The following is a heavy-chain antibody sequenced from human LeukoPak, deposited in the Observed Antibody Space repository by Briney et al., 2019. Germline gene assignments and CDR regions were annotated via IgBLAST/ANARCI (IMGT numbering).Heavy chain of an antibody. CDR3: AHILVAGTGDAFDI. Sequence: SGPTLVKPTQTLTLTCTFSGFSLSTSGVGVGWIRQPPGKALEWLALIYWNDDKRYSPSLKSRLTITKDTSKNQVVLTMTNMDPVDTATYYYAHILVAGTGDAFDIWGQGTMVTVSS. CDR2: IYWNDDK. D-gene: IGHD6-19*01. J-gene: IGHJ3*02. V-gene: IGHV2-5*01. CDR1: GFSLSTSGVG.